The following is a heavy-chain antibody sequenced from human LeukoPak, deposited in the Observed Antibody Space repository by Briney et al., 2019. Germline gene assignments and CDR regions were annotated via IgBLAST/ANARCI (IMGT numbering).Heavy chain of an antibody. J-gene: IGHJ4*02. CDR2: IIPIFGTA. Sequence: SVKVSCKASGGTFSSYAISWVRQAPGQGLEWMGGIIPIFGTANYAQKFQGRVTITADESTSTAYMELSSLRSEDTAVYYCASGKRQTVYEFDYWGQGTLATVSS. CDR3: ASGKRQTVYEFDY. CDR1: GGTFSSYA. D-gene: IGHD2/OR15-2a*01. V-gene: IGHV1-69*13.